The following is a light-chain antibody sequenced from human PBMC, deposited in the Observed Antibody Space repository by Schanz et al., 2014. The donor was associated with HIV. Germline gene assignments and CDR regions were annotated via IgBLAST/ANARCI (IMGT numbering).Light chain of an antibody. J-gene: IGLJ2*01. V-gene: IGLV1-40*01. CDR1: SFNIGAGYD. CDR2: GNN. Sequence: QSVLTQPPSVSGAPGQRVTISCTGSSFNIGAGYDVHWYKQLPETGPKLLIFGNNNRPSGVPDRYSGSKSDTSASLAITGLQPEDEADYYCQSYDSSLSAVAFGGGTKLTVL. CDR3: QSYDSSLSAVA.